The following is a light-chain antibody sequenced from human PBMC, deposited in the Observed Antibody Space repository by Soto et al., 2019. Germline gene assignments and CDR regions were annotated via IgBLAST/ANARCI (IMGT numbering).Light chain of an antibody. J-gene: IGKJ4*01. V-gene: IGKV3-11*01. CDR2: HAS. CDR3: QQRSNWPLT. CDR1: QSVSSY. Sequence: EIVLTQSPATLSLSPGERATLSCRASQSVSSYLAWYQQKPGQAPRLLIYHASNRATGIPARFSGSGSGTDFTLNISSLEPEDVAVYYCQQRSNWPLTFGGGTKVEIK.